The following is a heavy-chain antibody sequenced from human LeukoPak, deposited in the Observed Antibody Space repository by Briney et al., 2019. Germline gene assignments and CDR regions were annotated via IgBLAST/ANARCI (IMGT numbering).Heavy chain of an antibody. D-gene: IGHD3-10*01. CDR2: ISGSGSTK. J-gene: IGHJ3*02. CDR3: ARFYGSGTYEAFAI. V-gene: IGHV3-48*03. CDR1: GFIFSNCD. Sequence: PGGSLTLSCIASGFIFSNCDVYWVCLAQGPGLELLAYISGSGSTKYYADSVKGRFTIYRDNAKNSLYVFMNRLRAGDTAVYYCARFYGSGTYEAFAICGQGKWVTGSS.